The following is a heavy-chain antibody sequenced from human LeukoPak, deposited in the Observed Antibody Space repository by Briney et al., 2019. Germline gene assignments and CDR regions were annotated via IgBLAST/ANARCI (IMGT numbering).Heavy chain of an antibody. J-gene: IGHJ4*02. CDR1: GLTRSRWK. CDR2: IGGSGAST. D-gene: IGHD3-3*02. V-gene: IGHV3-23*01. CDR3: GKRDSDCGWAFLEKLSEY. Sequence: GLTRSRWKVCRSRQAPGKGLEWVSGIGGSGASTHYADSVKGRFTISRDNSKNALYLQMNTLRAEDTAVYYCGKRDSDCGWAFLEKLSEYWELGPLVTVSS.